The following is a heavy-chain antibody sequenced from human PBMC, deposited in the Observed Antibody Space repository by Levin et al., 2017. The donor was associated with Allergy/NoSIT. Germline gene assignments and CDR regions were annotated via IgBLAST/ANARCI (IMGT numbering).Heavy chain of an antibody. J-gene: IGHJ6*02. D-gene: IGHD3-16*01. V-gene: IGHV4-61*01. CDR3: ARDAYRRSYYYGMDG. CDR1: GGSVSSGSYY. CDR2: IYYSGST. Sequence: SQTLSLTCTVSGGSVSSGSYYWSWIRQPPGKGLEWIGYIYYSGSTNYNPSLKSRVTISVDTSKNQFSLKLSSVTAADTAVYYCARDAYRRSYYYGMDGWGQGTTVTVSS.